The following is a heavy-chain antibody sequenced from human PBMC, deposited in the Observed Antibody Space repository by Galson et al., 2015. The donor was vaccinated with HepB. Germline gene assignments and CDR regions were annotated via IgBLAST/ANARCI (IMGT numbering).Heavy chain of an antibody. D-gene: IGHD6-6*01. CDR2: TYYRSKWYN. V-gene: IGHV6-1*01. J-gene: IGHJ5*02. CDR1: GDSVSSHSAA. Sequence: CAISGDSVSSHSAAWNWIRQSPSRGLEWLGRTYYRSKWYNDYAVSVKSRITINPDTSKNQFSLQLNSVTPEDTAVYYCARAQGWSSSSKQNWFDPWGQGTLVIVSS. CDR3: ARAQGWSSSSKQNWFDP.